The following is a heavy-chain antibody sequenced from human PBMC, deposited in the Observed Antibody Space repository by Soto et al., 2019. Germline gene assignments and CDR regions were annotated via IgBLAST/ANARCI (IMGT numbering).Heavy chain of an antibody. D-gene: IGHD1-1*01. CDR3: ARNSWNAPPAFDF. Sequence: PSQTLSLTCVISGNNVSTNSAGWNWIRQSPSRGLEWLGRTYYRSKWNNDYADSVKGRITVNPDTSKNQFSLQLNSVTPGDTGMYYCARNSWNAPPAFDFWGQGIQVTVSS. V-gene: IGHV6-1*01. J-gene: IGHJ4*02. CDR1: GNNVSTNSAG. CDR2: TYYRSKWNN.